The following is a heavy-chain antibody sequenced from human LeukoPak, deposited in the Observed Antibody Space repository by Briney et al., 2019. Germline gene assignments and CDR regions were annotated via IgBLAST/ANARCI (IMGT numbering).Heavy chain of an antibody. V-gene: IGHV3-48*02. D-gene: IGHD1-26*01. CDR2: ITSSSNTI. Sequence: GGSLRLSYVASGFTFSSYSMNWVRQAPGKELEWVSYITSSSNTIYYADSVKGRFTISRDNAKNSLYLQMNSLRDEDTAVYYCASGDHYDYWGQGTLVTVSS. CDR1: GFTFSSYS. J-gene: IGHJ4*02. CDR3: ASGDHYDY.